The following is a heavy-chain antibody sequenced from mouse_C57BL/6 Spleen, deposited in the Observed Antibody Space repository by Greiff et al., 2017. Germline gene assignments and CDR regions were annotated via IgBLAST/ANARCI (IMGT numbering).Heavy chain of an antibody. CDR3: ARGKLRLYFDY. CDR2: ISSGSSTL. J-gene: IGHJ2*01. Sequence: EVMVVESGGGLVKPGGSLKLSCAASGFTFRDYGMHWVRQAPEKGLEWVAYISSGSSTLYYADTVKGRFTISRDNAKNNLFLQMTSLMSEDTVMDYCARGKLRLYFDYWGQGTTLTVSA. D-gene: IGHD1-1*01. V-gene: IGHV5-17*01. CDR1: GFTFRDYG.